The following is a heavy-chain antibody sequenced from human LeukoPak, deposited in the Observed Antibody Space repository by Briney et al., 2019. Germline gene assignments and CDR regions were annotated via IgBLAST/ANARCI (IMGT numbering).Heavy chain of an antibody. V-gene: IGHV4-59*12. CDR3: ARGPYCSSTSCYAHLFDY. J-gene: IGHJ4*02. CDR2: IYYSGST. CDR1: GGSISSYY. Sequence: SETLSLTCTVSGGSISSYYWSWIRQPPGKGLEWIGYIYYSGSTNYNPSLKSRVTISVDTSKNQFSLKLSSVTAADTAVYYCARGPYCSSTSCYAHLFDYWGQGTLVTVSS. D-gene: IGHD2-2*01.